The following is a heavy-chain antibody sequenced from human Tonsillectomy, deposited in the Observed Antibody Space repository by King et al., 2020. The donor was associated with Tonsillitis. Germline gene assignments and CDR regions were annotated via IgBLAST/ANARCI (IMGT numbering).Heavy chain of an antibody. V-gene: IGHV4-34*01. CDR1: GGSFSGYY. J-gene: IGHJ4*02. CDR2: INHSGST. D-gene: IGHD1-26*01. CDR3: ARHGISYFDY. Sequence: VQLQQWGAGLLKPSETLSLTCAVYGGSFSGYYWSWSRQAPGKGLEWIGEINHSGSTNYNPSLKSRVTVSVDTSKNQFSLNLSSVTAADTAFYYCARHGISYFDYWGQGTLFTVSS.